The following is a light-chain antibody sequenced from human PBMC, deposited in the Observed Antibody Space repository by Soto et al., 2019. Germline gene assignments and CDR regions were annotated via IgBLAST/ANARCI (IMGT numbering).Light chain of an antibody. V-gene: IGKV2-30*01. CDR1: RSLVYSDGNTS. J-gene: IGKJ4*01. CDR2: EVS. Sequence: DVVMTQSPLPLPVTLGQPASISCRSSRSLVYSDGNTSLNWFQQRPGQSPRRLIFEVSNRGSGVPDRFCGSASGTDFTLKISRVEAEDFAVYYCQQYVTSPLTFGGGTKVDIK. CDR3: QQYVTSPLT.